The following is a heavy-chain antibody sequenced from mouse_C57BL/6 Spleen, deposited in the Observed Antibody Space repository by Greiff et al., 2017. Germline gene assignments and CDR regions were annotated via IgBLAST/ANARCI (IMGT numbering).Heavy chain of an antibody. CDR3: ARHEDGWHRTTVVAENYFDY. CDR1: GYTFTEYT. V-gene: IGHV1-62-2*01. J-gene: IGHJ2*01. CDR2: FYPGSGSI. D-gene: IGHD1-1*01. Sequence: VQLQQSGAELVKPGASVKLSCKASGYTFTEYTIHWVKQRSGQGLEWIGWFYPGSGSIKYNEKFKDKATLTADKSSSPVYMELSRLTSEESAVYFCARHEDGWHRTTVVAENYFDYWGQGTTLTVSS.